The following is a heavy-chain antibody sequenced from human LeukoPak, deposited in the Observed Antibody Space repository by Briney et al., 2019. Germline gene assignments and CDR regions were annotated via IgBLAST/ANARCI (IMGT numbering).Heavy chain of an antibody. Sequence: GASVKVSCKASGYTFTGYYMHWVRQAPGQGLEWMGWINPNSGGTNYAQKFQGWVTMTRDTSISTAYMELSRLRSDDTAVYYCARGLRDILTGSPFYYFVYWGQGTLVTVSS. V-gene: IGHV1-2*04. CDR1: GYTFTGYY. D-gene: IGHD3-9*01. CDR2: INPNSGGT. CDR3: ARGLRDILTGSPFYYFVY. J-gene: IGHJ4*02.